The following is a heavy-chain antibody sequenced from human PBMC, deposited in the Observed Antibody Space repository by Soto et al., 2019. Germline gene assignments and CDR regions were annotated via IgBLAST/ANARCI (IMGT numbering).Heavy chain of an antibody. V-gene: IGHV1-2*04. J-gene: IGHJ5*02. CDR2: INPNSGGT. CDR1: GYTFTGYY. Sequence: ASVKVSCKASGYTFTGYYMHWVRQAPGQGLEWMGWINPNSGGTNYAQKFQGWVTMTRDTSISTAYMELSRPRSDDTAVYYCARELGGSPNWFDPWGQGTLVTVSS. CDR3: ARELGGSPNWFDP. D-gene: IGHD1-26*01.